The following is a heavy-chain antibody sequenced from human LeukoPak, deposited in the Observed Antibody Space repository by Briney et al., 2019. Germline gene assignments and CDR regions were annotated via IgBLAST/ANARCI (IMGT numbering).Heavy chain of an antibody. CDR2: INAGNGNT. Sequence: GASVTVSCTASGYTFTSYAMHWVRQAPGQRLEWMGWINAGNGNTKYSQKFQGRVTITRDTSASTAYMELSSLRSEDTAVYYCARGINPYYYDSSGYYSLDYWGQGTLVTVSS. CDR3: ARGINPYYYDSSGYYSLDY. J-gene: IGHJ4*02. V-gene: IGHV1-3*01. CDR1: GYTFTSYA. D-gene: IGHD3-22*01.